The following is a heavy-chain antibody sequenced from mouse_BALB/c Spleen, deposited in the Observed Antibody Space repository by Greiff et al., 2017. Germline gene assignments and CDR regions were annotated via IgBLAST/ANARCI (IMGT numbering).Heavy chain of an antibody. V-gene: IGHV1-54*01. CDR2: INPGSGGT. Sequence: VQLQQSGAELVRPGSSVKISCKASGYAFSSYWMNWVKQRPGQGLEWIGVINPGSGGTNYNEKFKGKATLTADKSSSTAYMQLSSLTSDDSAVYFCARGLLFQLEGAMDYGGQGTSVTVAS. CDR3: ARGLLFQLEGAMDY. J-gene: IGHJ4*01. D-gene: IGHD2-1*01. CDR1: GYAFSSYW.